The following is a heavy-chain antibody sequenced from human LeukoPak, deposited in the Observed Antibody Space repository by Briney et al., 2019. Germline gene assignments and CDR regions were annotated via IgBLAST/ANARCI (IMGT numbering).Heavy chain of an antibody. J-gene: IGHJ3*02. V-gene: IGHV4-34*01. CDR3: ASPRVPPRTVTPGPRLDAFDI. CDR1: GGSFSGYY. CDR2: INHSGST. D-gene: IGHD4-11*01. Sequence: PSETLSLTCAVYGGSFSGYYWSWIRQPPGKGLEWIGEINHSGSTNYNPSLKSRVTISVDTSKNQFSLKLSSVTAADTAVYYCASPRVPPRTVTPGPRLDAFDIWGQGTMVTVSS.